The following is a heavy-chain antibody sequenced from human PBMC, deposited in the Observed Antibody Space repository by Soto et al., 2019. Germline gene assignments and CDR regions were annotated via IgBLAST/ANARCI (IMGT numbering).Heavy chain of an antibody. CDR2: IGGSSTYI. J-gene: IGHJ6*02. Sequence: QVQLVESGGGLVKPGGSLRLSCAASGFTFSDYYMSWIRQAPGKGLEWVSYIGGSSTYINYVDAVKGRFTVSRDNAKNSLYLQMDSLRAEDTAVYYCARDRCMTRREGMDVWGQGTTVTVSS. CDR3: ARDRCMTRREGMDV. V-gene: IGHV3-11*05. D-gene: IGHD2-8*01. CDR1: GFTFSDYY.